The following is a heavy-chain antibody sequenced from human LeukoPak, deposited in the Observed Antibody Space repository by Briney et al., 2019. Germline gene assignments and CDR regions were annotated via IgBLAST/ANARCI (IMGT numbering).Heavy chain of an antibody. Sequence: PGGSLRLSCAASGFNFSSYSMNWVRQAPGKGLEWVSSISSSSSYIYYADSVKGRFTISRDNAKNSLYLQMNSLRAEDTAVYYCARGGVVVITTYYFDYWGQGTLVTVSS. CDR3: ARGGVVVITTYYFDY. D-gene: IGHD3-22*01. CDR1: GFNFSSYS. CDR2: ISSSSSYI. J-gene: IGHJ4*02. V-gene: IGHV3-21*01.